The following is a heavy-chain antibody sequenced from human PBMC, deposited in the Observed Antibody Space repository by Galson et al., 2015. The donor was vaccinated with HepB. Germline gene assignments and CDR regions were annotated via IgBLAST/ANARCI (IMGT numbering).Heavy chain of an antibody. V-gene: IGHV5-51*01. CDR1: GYSFTSYW. Sequence: QSGAEVKKPGESLKISCKGSGYSFTSYWIGWVRQMPGKGLEWMGIIYPGDSDTRYSPSFQGQVTISADKSISTAYLQWSSLKASDTAMYYCARQAVWDPLRTDFDYWGQGTLVTVSS. D-gene: IGHD1-26*01. J-gene: IGHJ4*02. CDR3: ARQAVWDPLRTDFDY. CDR2: IYPGDSDT.